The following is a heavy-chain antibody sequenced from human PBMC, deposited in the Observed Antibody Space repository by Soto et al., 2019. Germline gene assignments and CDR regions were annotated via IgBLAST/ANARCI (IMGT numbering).Heavy chain of an antibody. CDR2: MNPNSGNT. CDR1: GYTFTSYD. D-gene: IGHD6-13*01. CDR3: ARGSSSWIYYYYYMDV. J-gene: IGHJ6*03. V-gene: IGHV1-8*01. Sequence: WASVKVSCKASGYTFTSYDINWVRQATGQGLEWMGWMNPNSGNTGYAQKFQGRVTMTRNTSISTAYMELSSLRSEDTAVYYCARGSSSWIYYYYYMDVWGKGTTVTVSS.